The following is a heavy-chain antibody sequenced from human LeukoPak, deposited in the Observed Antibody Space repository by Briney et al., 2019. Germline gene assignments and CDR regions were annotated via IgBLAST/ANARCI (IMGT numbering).Heavy chain of an antibody. J-gene: IGHJ6*03. CDR1: GGSISSYY. V-gene: IGHV4-59*01. Sequence: PSETLSLTCTVSGGSISSYYWSWIRQPPGKGLEWIGYIYYSGSTNYNPSLKSRVTISVDTSKNQFSLKLSSVTAADTAVYYCARGDSYLTHYYYYYYMDVWGKGTTVTISS. D-gene: IGHD3-10*01. CDR2: IYYSGST. CDR3: ARGDSYLTHYYYYYYMDV.